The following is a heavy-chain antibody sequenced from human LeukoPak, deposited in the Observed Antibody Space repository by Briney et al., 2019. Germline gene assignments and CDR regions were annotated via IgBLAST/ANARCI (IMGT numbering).Heavy chain of an antibody. J-gene: IGHJ4*02. CDR2: LYDYGRT. CDR3: ATIKRGNIFGYFDF. CDR1: GGSISSHY. Sequence: SETLSLTCTVSGGSISSHYWSWIRQPPGKGLEWIGYLYDYGRTKHNPSLNCRLTLSADTSKNQFSLRLSSVTAADTAVYFCATIKRGNIFGYFDFWGQGILVAVSS. V-gene: IGHV4-59*11. D-gene: IGHD5-18*01.